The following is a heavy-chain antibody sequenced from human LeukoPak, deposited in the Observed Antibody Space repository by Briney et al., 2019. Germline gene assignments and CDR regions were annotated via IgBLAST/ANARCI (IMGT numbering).Heavy chain of an antibody. CDR1: GFTFSSYG. Sequence: GGSLRLSCAASGFTFSSYGMHWVRQAPGKGLEWVAFIRYDGSNKYYADSVKGRFTISRDNSKNTLYLQMNSLRAEDTAVYYCAKDTGGYNNWFDPWGQGTLVTVSS. V-gene: IGHV3-30*02. CDR3: AKDTGGYNNWFDP. CDR2: IRYDGSNK. J-gene: IGHJ5*02. D-gene: IGHD2-8*02.